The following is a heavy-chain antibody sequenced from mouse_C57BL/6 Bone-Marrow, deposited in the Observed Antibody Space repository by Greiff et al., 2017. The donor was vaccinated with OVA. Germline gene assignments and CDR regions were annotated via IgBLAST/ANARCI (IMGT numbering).Heavy chain of an antibody. J-gene: IGHJ2*01. CDR1: GFSLSTFGMG. Sequence: QVQLKESGPGILQPSQTLSLTCSFSGFSLSTFGMGVGWIRQPSGKGLEWLAHIWWDDDKYYNPALKSRLTISKDTSKNQVFLKIANVDTADTATYYCARITTVVATDYFDYWGQGTTLTVSS. D-gene: IGHD1-1*01. CDR2: IWWDDDK. V-gene: IGHV8-8*01. CDR3: ARITTVVATDYFDY.